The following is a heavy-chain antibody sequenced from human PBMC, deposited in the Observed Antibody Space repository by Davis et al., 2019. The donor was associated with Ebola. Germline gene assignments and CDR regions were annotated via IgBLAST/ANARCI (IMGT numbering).Heavy chain of an antibody. J-gene: IGHJ6*02. CDR3: ARDRLDVIAAAAYYYYYGMDV. Sequence: GESLKISCAASGFTVSSNYMHWVRQAPGQGLEWVAVISYDGSNKYYADSVKGRFTISRDNSKNTLYLQMNSLRAEDTAVYYCARDRLDVIAAAAYYYYYGMDVWGQGTTVTVSS. CDR1: GFTVSSNY. CDR2: ISYDGSNK. D-gene: IGHD6-13*01. V-gene: IGHV3-30-3*01.